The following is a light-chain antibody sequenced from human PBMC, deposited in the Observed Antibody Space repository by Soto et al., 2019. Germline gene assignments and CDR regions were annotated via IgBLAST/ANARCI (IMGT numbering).Light chain of an antibody. CDR1: SSDVGGYNY. Sequence: QLVLTQPASVSGSPGQSITISCTGTSSDVGGYNYVSWYQQHPGKAPKLMIYEVSNRPSGVSNRFSGSKSGNTASLTISGLQAEDEADYYCSSYTSSSTLGVVFGGGTQLPS. J-gene: IGLJ2*01. V-gene: IGLV2-14*01. CDR3: SSYTSSSTLGVV. CDR2: EVS.